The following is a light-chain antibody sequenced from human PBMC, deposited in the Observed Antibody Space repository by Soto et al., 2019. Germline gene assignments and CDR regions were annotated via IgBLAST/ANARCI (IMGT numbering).Light chain of an antibody. Sequence: DVVLTQTPRSLSVTPGQPASISCKSSQSILYSDGRTYVYWYLQKPGQPPQLLIHEVSNRFSGVADRISGSGSGTDFTLKISRVEAEDVGVYYCMQSIQLPITVGGGTNVEIK. CDR2: EVS. CDR1: QSILYSDGRTY. CDR3: MQSIQLPIT. V-gene: IGKV2D-29*01. J-gene: IGKJ4*01.